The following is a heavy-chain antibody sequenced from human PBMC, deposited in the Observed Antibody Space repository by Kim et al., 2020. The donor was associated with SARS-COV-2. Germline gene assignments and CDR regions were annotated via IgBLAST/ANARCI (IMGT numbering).Heavy chain of an antibody. J-gene: IGHJ6*02. CDR3: ARGRGGTTVVTLWLGYYYFCGIVV. D-gene: IGHD4-17*01. Sequence: SETLSLTCAAYGGSFSGYYWSWIRQPPGKGLEWIGEINHSGSTNYNPSPKSRVTISVHTPKNQFSLKLSSVTAADTAVYYCARGRGGTTVVTLWLGYYYFCGIVVWRQETTDTVS. CDR1: GGSFSGYY. CDR2: INHSGST. V-gene: IGHV4-34*01.